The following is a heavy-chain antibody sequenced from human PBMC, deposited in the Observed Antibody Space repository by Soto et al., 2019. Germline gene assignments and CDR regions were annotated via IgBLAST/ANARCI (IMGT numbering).Heavy chain of an antibody. Sequence: QVQLVESGGGVVQPGRSLRLSCAASGFTFSSYGMHWVRQAPGKGLEWVAVIWYDGSNKYYADSVKGRFTISRDNSKNTLYLQMNSLRAEDTAVYYCARSNSWPPEDYWGQGTLVTVSS. CDR3: ARSNSWPPEDY. V-gene: IGHV3-33*01. CDR2: IWYDGSNK. CDR1: GFTFSSYG. D-gene: IGHD6-13*01. J-gene: IGHJ4*02.